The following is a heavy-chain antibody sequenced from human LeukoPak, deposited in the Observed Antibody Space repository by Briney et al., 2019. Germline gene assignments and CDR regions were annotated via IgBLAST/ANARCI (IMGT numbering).Heavy chain of an antibody. J-gene: IGHJ4*02. CDR2: IYTSGST. V-gene: IGHV4-61*02. CDR3: ARDHEYYDILTGYYISDYFDY. Sequence: SETLSLTCTVSGGSISSGSYYWSWIRQPAGKGLEWIGRIYTSGSTNYNPSLKSRVTMSVDTSKNQFSLKLSSVTAADTAVYYCARDHEYYDILTGYYISDYFDYWGLGTLVTVSS. D-gene: IGHD3-9*01. CDR1: GGSISSGSYY.